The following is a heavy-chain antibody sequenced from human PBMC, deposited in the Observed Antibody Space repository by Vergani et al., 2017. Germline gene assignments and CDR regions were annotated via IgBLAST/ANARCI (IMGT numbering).Heavy chain of an antibody. Sequence: QVQLQESGPGLVKPSETLSRTCTVSGGSISRYYWSWIRQPPGKGLEWIGYIYYSGSTNYNPSLKSRVTISVDTSKNQFSLKLSSVTAADTAVYYCARGIYGDYVSYYGMDVWGQGTTVTVSS. J-gene: IGHJ6*02. CDR1: GGSISRYY. V-gene: IGHV4-59*01. CDR2: IYYSGST. CDR3: ARGIYGDYVSYYGMDV. D-gene: IGHD4-17*01.